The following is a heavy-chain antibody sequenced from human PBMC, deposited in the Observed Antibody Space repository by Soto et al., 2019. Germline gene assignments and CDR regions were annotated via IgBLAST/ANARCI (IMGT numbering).Heavy chain of an antibody. J-gene: IGHJ2*01. CDR1: GGSFSGYY. V-gene: IGHV4-34*01. CDR3: ARIPGVVVTGYWYFDL. Sequence: QVQLQQWGAGLLKPSETLSLSCAVYGGSFSGYYWSWIRQPPGKGLEWIGEINHSGSTNYNPSLKSRVTISVDTSKNQFSLKLSSVTAADTAVYYCARIPGVVVTGYWYFDLWGRGTLVTVSS. D-gene: IGHD3-22*01. CDR2: INHSGST.